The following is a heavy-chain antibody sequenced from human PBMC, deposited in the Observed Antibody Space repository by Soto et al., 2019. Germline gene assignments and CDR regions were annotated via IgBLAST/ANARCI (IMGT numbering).Heavy chain of an antibody. CDR1: GGSVSSGSYY. CDR2: IYYSGST. D-gene: IGHD6-6*01. J-gene: IGHJ6*02. V-gene: IGHV4-61*01. CDR3: ARDHIPAQRGYGMDV. Sequence: SETLSLTCTVSGGSVSSGSYYWSWIRQPPGKGLEWIGYIYYSGSTNYNPSLKSRVTISVDTSKNQFSLKLSSVTAADTAVYYCARDHIPAQRGYGMDVWGQGTTVTVSS.